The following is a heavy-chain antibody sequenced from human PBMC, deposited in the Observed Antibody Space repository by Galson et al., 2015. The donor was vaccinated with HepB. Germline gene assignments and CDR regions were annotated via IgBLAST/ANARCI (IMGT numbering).Heavy chain of an antibody. D-gene: IGHD3-10*01. V-gene: IGHV3-30*04. Sequence: SLRLSCATSGFTFSSYAIHWVRQAPGKGLEWVSVISYDGSNKYYADSVKGRFTISRDNSKNTLYLQMNTLRAEDTAVYYCARDRGDNNSGDDWFDPWGQGTLVTVSS. J-gene: IGHJ5*02. CDR1: GFTFSSYA. CDR2: ISYDGSNK. CDR3: ARDRGDNNSGDDWFDP.